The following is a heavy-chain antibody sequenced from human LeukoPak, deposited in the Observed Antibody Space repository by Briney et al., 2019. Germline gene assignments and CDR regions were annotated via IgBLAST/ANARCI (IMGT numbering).Heavy chain of an antibody. Sequence: SETLSLTCGVYGGSFSNYYLTWIRKPPGKGLEWIGEIQPSGSPNYNPSLSSGVNISLHMTKNQISLTLTSLTAADTAVHYFSRGEDQYKLGKFWGRGTPVPVSS. V-gene: IGHV4-34*01. D-gene: IGHD1-1*01. CDR2: IQPSGSP. CDR3: SRGEDQYKLGKF. CDR1: GGSFSNYY. J-gene: IGHJ4*02.